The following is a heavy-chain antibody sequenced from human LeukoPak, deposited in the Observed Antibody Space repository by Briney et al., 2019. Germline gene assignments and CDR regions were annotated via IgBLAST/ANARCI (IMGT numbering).Heavy chain of an antibody. CDR3: ARAGSYDSSDYYHEDS. Sequence: ASVKVSCKASGGTFSSDALSWVRQAPGQGLEWMGRIIPIFGIANYAQNFQSRVTITADKSTSTVYMELSSLRSEDTAVYYCARAGSYDSSDYYHEDSWGQGTLVTVSS. CDR1: GGTFSSDA. V-gene: IGHV1-69*04. D-gene: IGHD3-22*01. J-gene: IGHJ4*02. CDR2: IIPIFGIA.